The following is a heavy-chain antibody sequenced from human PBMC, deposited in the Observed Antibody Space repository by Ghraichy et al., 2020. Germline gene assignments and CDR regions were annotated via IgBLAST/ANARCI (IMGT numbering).Heavy chain of an antibody. V-gene: IGHV3-23*01. Sequence: GESLNISCAASGFTFSSYAMSWVRQAPGKGLEWVSAISGSGGSTYYADSVKGRFTISRDNSKNTLYLQMNSLRAEDTAVYYCAKGTDPYYDILTGYYDHYYFDYWGQGTLVTVSS. CDR1: GFTFSSYA. CDR2: ISGSGGST. D-gene: IGHD3-9*01. J-gene: IGHJ4*02. CDR3: AKGTDPYYDILTGYYDHYYFDY.